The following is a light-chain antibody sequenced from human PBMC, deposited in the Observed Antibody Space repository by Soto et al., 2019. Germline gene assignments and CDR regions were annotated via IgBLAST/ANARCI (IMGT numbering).Light chain of an antibody. CDR2: DTS. V-gene: IGKV3-11*01. CDR3: QQLNSYPFT. J-gene: IGKJ3*01. CDR1: QSVGSH. Sequence: EIVLTQSPATLSLSPGQRGALSCRASQSVGSHLAWYQQKPGQAPRLLIYDTSNRATGVPVRFSGSGSETDFTLTISSLQPEDFATYYCQQLNSYPFTFGPGTKVDIK.